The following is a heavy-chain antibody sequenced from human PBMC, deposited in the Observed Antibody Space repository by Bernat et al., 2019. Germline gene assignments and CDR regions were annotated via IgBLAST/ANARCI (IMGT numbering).Heavy chain of an antibody. CDR1: GYSFTSYW. CDR2: IYPGDSDT. D-gene: IGHD2-2*01. V-gene: IGHV5-51*04. J-gene: IGHJ3*02. Sequence: EVQLVQSGAEVKKPGESLKISCKGSGYSFTSYWIGWVRQMPGKGLEWMGIIYPGDSDTRYSPSFQGKVTIKARKPPRTATLQWTTRRPSAPALNPVVRNYCSSTACPGGHAFDIWGKGTRAT. CDR3: VRNYCSSTACPGGHAFDI.